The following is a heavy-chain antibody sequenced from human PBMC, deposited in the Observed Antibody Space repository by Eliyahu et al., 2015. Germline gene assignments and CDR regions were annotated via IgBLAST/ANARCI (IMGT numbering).Heavy chain of an antibody. CDR2: INHSGST. Sequence: QVQLQQWGAGLLKPSETLSLTCAXYGGSXSXYXXXWIRQPPGKGLXWIGEINHSGSTNYNPSLKSRVTISVDTSKNQFSLKLSSLTAADTAVYYCARGQGAGRVRGPRGHNWFDPWGQGTLVTVSS. J-gene: IGHJ5*02. CDR3: ARGQGAGRVRGPRGHNWFDP. V-gene: IGHV4-34*01. D-gene: IGHD3-10*01. CDR1: GGSXSXYX.